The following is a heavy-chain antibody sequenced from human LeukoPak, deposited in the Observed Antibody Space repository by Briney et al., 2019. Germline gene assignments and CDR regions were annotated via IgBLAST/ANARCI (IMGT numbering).Heavy chain of an antibody. CDR3: ARPYDSSDPWGAFDI. CDR2: ISAYNGNT. V-gene: IGHV1-18*01. CDR1: GYTFTSYG. D-gene: IGHD3-22*01. Sequence: GASVKVSCKASGYTFTSYGISWVRHAPGQGPEWMGWISAYNGNTNYAQKLQGRVTMTTDTSTSTAYMELRSLRSDDTAVYYCARPYDSSDPWGAFDIWGQGTMVTVSS. J-gene: IGHJ3*02.